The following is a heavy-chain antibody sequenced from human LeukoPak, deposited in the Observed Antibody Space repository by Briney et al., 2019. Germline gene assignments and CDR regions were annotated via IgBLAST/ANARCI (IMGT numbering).Heavy chain of an antibody. CDR1: GFTFSSHA. J-gene: IGHJ4*02. V-gene: IGHV3-23*01. Sequence: GGSLRLSCAASGFTFSSHAMAWVRQAPGKGLEWVSGISGSGGNTYYADSVKGRFTISRDNSKNTLYLQMNSLSAEDTAVYYCAVEKSDSPDYWGQGTLVTVSS. CDR2: ISGSGGNT. D-gene: IGHD3-22*01. CDR3: AVEKSDSPDY.